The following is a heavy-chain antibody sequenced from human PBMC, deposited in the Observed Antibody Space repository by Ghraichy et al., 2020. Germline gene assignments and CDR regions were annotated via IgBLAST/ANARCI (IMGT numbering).Heavy chain of an antibody. CDR1: GFTFTNYA. Sequence: GGSLSLSCAASGFTFTNYAMSWVRQAPGKGLEWVSSISGSGIGTYYADSVKGRFTISRDNSKNTVSLQMNSLKAEDTAVYYCAKTRKNGYNSVNTWGQGTLVTVSS. CDR2: ISGSGIGT. V-gene: IGHV3-23*01. J-gene: IGHJ5*02. CDR3: AKTRKNGYNSVNT. D-gene: IGHD5-24*01.